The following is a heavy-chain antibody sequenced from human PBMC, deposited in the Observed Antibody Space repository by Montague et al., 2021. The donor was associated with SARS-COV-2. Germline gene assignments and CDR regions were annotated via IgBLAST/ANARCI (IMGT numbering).Heavy chain of an antibody. CDR1: GFTFSGYE. Sequence: SLRLSCAASGFTFSGYEMNWVRQAPGKGLEWVSYISSSGSTIYYADSVKGRFTISRDNAKNSLYLQMNSLRAEDTAVYYCARDRPDIVVVPAAIFRRYGMDVWGQGTTVTVSS. CDR3: ARDRPDIVVVPAAIFRRYGMDV. V-gene: IGHV3-48*03. D-gene: IGHD2-2*01. J-gene: IGHJ6*02. CDR2: ISSSGSTI.